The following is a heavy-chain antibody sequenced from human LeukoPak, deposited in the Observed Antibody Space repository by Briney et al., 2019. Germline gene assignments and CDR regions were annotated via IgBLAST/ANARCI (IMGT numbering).Heavy chain of an antibody. Sequence: SETLSLTCTVSGGSISSSSYYWGWIRQPPGKGLEWIGSIYYSGSTNYNPSLKSRVTISVDTSKNQFSLKLSSVTAADTAVYYCARGGFDAFDIWGQGTMVTVSS. CDR3: ARGGFDAFDI. J-gene: IGHJ3*02. CDR2: IYYSGST. CDR1: GGSISSSSYY. V-gene: IGHV4-39*07.